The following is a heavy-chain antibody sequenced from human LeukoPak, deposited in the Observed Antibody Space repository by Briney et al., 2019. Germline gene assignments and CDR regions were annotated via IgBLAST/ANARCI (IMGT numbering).Heavy chain of an antibody. CDR3: ARDSGTESGSGSYNRAY. D-gene: IGHD3-10*01. J-gene: IGHJ4*02. V-gene: IGHV4-34*01. CDR1: GGSISSYY. Sequence: SETLSLTCTVSGGSISSYYWSWIRQPPGKGLEWIGEINHSGSTNYNPSLKSRVTISVDTSKNQFSLKLSSVTAADTAVYYCARDSGTESGSGSYNRAYWGQGTLVTVSS. CDR2: INHSGST.